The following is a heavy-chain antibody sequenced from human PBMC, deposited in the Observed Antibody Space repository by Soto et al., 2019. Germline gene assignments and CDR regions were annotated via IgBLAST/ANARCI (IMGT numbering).Heavy chain of an antibody. CDR1: GGSFSSSSYY. V-gene: IGHV4-39*01. Sequence: TCTVSGGSFSSSSYYWGWIRQPPGKGLEWIGSIYYSGSTYYNPSLKSRVTISVDTSKNQFSLKLSSVTAADTAVYYCARNYGSGSLIYYYYGMDVWGQGTTVTVSS. D-gene: IGHD3-10*01. J-gene: IGHJ6*02. CDR3: ARNYGSGSLIYYYYGMDV. CDR2: IYYSGST.